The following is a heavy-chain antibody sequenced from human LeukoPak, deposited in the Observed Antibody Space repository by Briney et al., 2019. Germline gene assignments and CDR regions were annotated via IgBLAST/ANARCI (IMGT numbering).Heavy chain of an antibody. CDR2: IYTSGNT. CDR3: ARQSCSRTSCWNLLDY. J-gene: IGHJ4*02. Sequence: KTSETLSLTCTVSGGSISGYYWSWIRQPPGKGLEWIGYIYTSGNTNYNPSLKSRVTISVDTSKNQFSLKLSSVTAADTAVYYCARQSCSRTSCWNLLDYWGQGTLVTVSS. CDR1: GGSISGYY. V-gene: IGHV4-4*09. D-gene: IGHD2-2*01.